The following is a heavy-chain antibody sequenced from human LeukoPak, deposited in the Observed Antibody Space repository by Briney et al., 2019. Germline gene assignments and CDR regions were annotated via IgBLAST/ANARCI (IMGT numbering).Heavy chain of an antibody. V-gene: IGHV3-23*01. J-gene: IGHJ6*03. Sequence: PGGSLRLSCAASGFTFSSYAMSWVRQAPGKGLEWVSAISGSGGSTYYADSVKGRFTISRDNSKNTLYLQMNSLGADDTAVYYCAKAPATGEGYYFYYMDVWGKGTTVTVSS. CDR1: GFTFSSYA. CDR2: ISGSGGST. D-gene: IGHD7-27*01. CDR3: AKAPATGEGYYFYYMDV.